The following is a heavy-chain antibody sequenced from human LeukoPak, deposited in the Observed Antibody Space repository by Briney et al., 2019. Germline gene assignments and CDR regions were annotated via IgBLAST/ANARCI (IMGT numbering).Heavy chain of an antibody. CDR3: ARGLGWFGESHYGMDV. D-gene: IGHD3-10*01. Sequence: ASVKVSCKASGYTFTSYYMHWVRQAPGQGLEWMGIINPSGGSTSYAQKFQGRVTMTRDTSTSTVYMELSSLRSEDTAVYYCARGLGWFGESHYGMDVWGQGTTVTVSS. CDR2: INPSGGST. J-gene: IGHJ6*02. CDR1: GYTFTSYY. V-gene: IGHV1-46*01.